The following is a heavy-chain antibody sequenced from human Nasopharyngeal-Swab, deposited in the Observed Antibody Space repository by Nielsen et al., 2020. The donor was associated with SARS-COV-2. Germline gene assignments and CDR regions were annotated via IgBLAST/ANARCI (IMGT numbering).Heavy chain of an antibody. CDR1: GGTFSSYA. Sequence: SVKVSCKASGGTFSSYAISWVRQAPGQGLEWMGGIIPIFGTARYAQKFQGSVTITADESTSTAYMELSSLRSEDTAVYYCARDGVAYDSSGYSACCLGGGFDIWGQGTMVTVSS. V-gene: IGHV1-69*13. D-gene: IGHD3-22*01. CDR2: IIPIFGTA. CDR3: ARDGVAYDSSGYSACCLGGGFDI. J-gene: IGHJ3*02.